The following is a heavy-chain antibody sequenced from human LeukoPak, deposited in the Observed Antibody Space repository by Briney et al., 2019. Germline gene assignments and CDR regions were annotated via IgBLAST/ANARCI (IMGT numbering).Heavy chain of an antibody. D-gene: IGHD3-22*01. CDR3: AKDGHYDSSGYYGVFDY. Sequence: PGGSLRLSCAASGFTFSSYGMHWGRQAPGKGLEWVAVISYDGSNKYYADSVKGRFTISRDNSKNTLYLQMNSLRAEDTAVYYCAKDGHYDSSGYYGVFDYWGQGTLVTVSS. CDR2: ISYDGSNK. CDR1: GFTFSSYG. V-gene: IGHV3-30*18. J-gene: IGHJ4*02.